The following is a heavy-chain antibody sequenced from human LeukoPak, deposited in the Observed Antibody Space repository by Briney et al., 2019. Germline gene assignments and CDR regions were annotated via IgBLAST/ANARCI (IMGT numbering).Heavy chain of an antibody. Sequence: ASVKVSCKASGGTFSSYAISWVRQAPGQGLEWMGGIIPIFGTANYAQKFQGRVTITTDESTGTAYMELSSLRSEDTAVYYCARERGYNRKGYFDYWGQGTLVTVSS. J-gene: IGHJ4*02. CDR1: GGTFSSYA. CDR2: IIPIFGTA. D-gene: IGHD5-24*01. CDR3: ARERGYNRKGYFDY. V-gene: IGHV1-69*05.